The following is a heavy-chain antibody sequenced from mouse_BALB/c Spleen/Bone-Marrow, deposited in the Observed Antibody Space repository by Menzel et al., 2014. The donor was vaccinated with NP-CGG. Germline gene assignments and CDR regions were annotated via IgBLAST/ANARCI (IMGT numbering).Heavy chain of an antibody. V-gene: IGHV1-63*02. D-gene: IGHD2-12*01. J-gene: IGHJ4*01. CDR3: ARDTMFPMDY. CDR1: GYTFTNYW. Sequence: QVQLQQSGAELVRPGTSVKISCKASGYTFTNYWLGWVKQRPGHGLEWIGDIYPGGGYTNYNEKFKAKATLTADTSSSTAYMQLSSLTSEDAAVYFCARDTMFPMDYWGQGTSVTVSS. CDR2: IYPGGGYT.